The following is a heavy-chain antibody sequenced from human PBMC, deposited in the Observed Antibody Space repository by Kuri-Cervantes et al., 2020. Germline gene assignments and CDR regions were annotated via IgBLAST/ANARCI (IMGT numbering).Heavy chain of an antibody. V-gene: IGHV1-69*13. CDR3: ARALYQLLSRNLYYYYYYMDV. Sequence: SVKVSCKASGGTFSSYAISWVRQAPGQGLEWMGGIIPIFGTANYAQKFQGRVTITADESTSTAYMELSSLRSEDTAVYYCARALYQLLSRNLYYYYYYMDVWGQGTLVTVSS. CDR1: GGTFSSYA. D-gene: IGHD2-2*01. J-gene: IGHJ6*03. CDR2: IIPIFGTA.